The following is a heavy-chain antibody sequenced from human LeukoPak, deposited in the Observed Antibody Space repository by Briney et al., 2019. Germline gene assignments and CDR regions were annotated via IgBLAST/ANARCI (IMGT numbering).Heavy chain of an antibody. J-gene: IGHJ6*03. D-gene: IGHD6-6*01. CDR2: INWNGGST. CDR1: GFTFDDYG. Sequence: PGGSLRLSCAASGFTFDDYGMSWVRHAPGKGLEWVSGINWNGGSTGYADSVKGRFTISRDNAKNSLYLQMNSLRAEDTALYYCARRGIAARRGGDYYYYMDVWGKGTTVTVSS. V-gene: IGHV3-20*04. CDR3: ARRGIAARRGGDYYYYMDV.